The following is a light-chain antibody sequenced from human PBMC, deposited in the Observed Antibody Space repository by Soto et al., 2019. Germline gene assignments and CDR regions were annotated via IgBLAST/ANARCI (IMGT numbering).Light chain of an antibody. CDR2: EGS. CDR3: CSYAGSSTWV. V-gene: IGLV2-23*01. J-gene: IGLJ3*02. Sequence: QSALTQPASVSGSPGQSITISCTGTSSDIGAYNFLSWYQQHPGKAPKLMISEGSERSSGVSNRFSGSKSGNTASLTISGLQAEDEAYYYCCSYAGSSTWVFGGGTKVTVL. CDR1: SSDIGAYNF.